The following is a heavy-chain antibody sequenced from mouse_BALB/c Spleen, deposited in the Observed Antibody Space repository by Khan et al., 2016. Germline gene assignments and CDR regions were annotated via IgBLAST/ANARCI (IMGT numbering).Heavy chain of an antibody. J-gene: IGHJ3*01. Sequence: LVKTGASVKISCKASGYSFTGYYIHWVKQSHGKSLEWIGYISCYNGATSYNQKFKGKATFTVDTSSSTAYMQFNSLTSEDSAVCYVTRGEDSSGYWFAYWGQGTLVTVSA. CDR1: GYSFTGYY. CDR3: TRGEDSSGYWFAY. CDR2: ISCYNGAT. V-gene: IGHV1S34*01. D-gene: IGHD3-2*01.